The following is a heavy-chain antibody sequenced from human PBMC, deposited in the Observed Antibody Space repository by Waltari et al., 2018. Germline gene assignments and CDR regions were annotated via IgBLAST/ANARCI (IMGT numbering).Heavy chain of an antibody. CDR3: ARGGFLEWLGDY. CDR1: GFTLSSYS. J-gene: IGHJ4*02. V-gene: IGHV3-21*01. Sequence: EVQLVESGGGLVKPGGSLRLSCAASGFTLSSYSLNWVRQAPGKGLEWVSSISSSSSYIYYADSVKGRFTISRDNAKNSLYLQMNSLRAEDTAVYYCARGGFLEWLGDYWGQGTLVTVSS. D-gene: IGHD3-3*01. CDR2: ISSSSSYI.